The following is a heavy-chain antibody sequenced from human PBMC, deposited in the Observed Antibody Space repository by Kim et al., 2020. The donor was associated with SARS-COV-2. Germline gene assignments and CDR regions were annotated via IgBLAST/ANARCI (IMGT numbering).Heavy chain of an antibody. D-gene: IGHD3-3*01. CDR3: AHVLRFPDI. V-gene: IGHV2-5*01. CDR2: DDK. J-gene: IGHJ3*02. Sequence: DDKRYSPSLKSRLTITKDTSKNQVVLTMTNMDPVDTATYYCAHVLRFPDIWGQGTMVTVSS.